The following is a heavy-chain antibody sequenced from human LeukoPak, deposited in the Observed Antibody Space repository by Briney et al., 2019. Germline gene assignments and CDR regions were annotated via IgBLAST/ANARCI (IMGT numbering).Heavy chain of an antibody. V-gene: IGHV4-59*11. CDR1: GGSISSQY. CDR2: IHNSGKT. CDR3: ARGVTY. J-gene: IGHJ4*02. Sequence: SETLSLTCTVSGGSISSQYWTWIRQPPGKGLEWIGTIHNSGKTNDNPSLKSRVTISVDTSKNQLSLRLTSVTTADTAVDYCARGVTYWGQGALVTVTS.